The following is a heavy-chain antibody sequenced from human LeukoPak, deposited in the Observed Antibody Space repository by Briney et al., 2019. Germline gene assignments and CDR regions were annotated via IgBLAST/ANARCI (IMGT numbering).Heavy chain of an antibody. V-gene: IGHV1-2*02. CDR3: ARDGHFDY. J-gene: IGHJ4*02. Sequence: ASVKVSCKASGYTFTGYNMQWLRQAPGQGFEWMGWINPNSGGTNYAQKFQGRVTMTRDTSISTAYMELSRLRSDDTAVYYCARDGHFDYWGQGTLVTVSS. CDR1: GYTFTGYN. CDR2: INPNSGGT.